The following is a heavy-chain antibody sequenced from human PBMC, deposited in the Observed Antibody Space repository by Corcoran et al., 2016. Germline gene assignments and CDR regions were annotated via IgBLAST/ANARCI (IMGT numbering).Heavy chain of an antibody. CDR2: IKQDGSEK. CDR3: ASGRLAGVGC. CDR1: GFGFSDYW. V-gene: IGHV3-7*03. Sequence: EVQLVESGGDLVQPGGSLRLSCVASGFGFSDYWMTWVRQAPGKGPEWVANIKQDGSEKHYVDSVKGRFTISRDNAENSLYLQMNNLRAEDTAVYYCASGRLAGVGCWGQGTLVTVSS. D-gene: IGHD6-19*01. J-gene: IGHJ4*02.